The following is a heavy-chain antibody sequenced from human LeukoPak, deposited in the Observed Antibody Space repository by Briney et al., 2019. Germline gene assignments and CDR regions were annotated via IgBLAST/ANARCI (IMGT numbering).Heavy chain of an antibody. J-gene: IGHJ4*02. V-gene: IGHV4-4*07. CDR2: IYTSGST. D-gene: IGHD6-19*01. Sequence: SETLSLTCTVSGGSISSYYWSWIRQPAGKGLEWIGRIYTSGSTDYNPSLKSRVTMSVDTSKNQLSLKLSSVTAADTAVYYCAREKQWLGIDYWGQGTLVTVSS. CDR3: AREKQWLGIDY. CDR1: GGSISSYY.